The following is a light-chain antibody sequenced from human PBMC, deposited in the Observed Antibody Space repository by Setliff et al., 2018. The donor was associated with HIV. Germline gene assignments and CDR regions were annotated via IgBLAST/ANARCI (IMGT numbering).Light chain of an antibody. CDR3: SSYTSSSIVV. J-gene: IGLJ2*01. Sequence: QSALTQPASVSGSPGQSITISCTGTSSDVGGYNYVSWYQQHPGKAPKLMIYDVSKRPSGVSNRFSGSKSGNTASLTISGLQAEDEADYYCSSYTSSSIVVFGGGTKGTVL. V-gene: IGLV2-14*01. CDR2: DVS. CDR1: SSDVGGYNY.